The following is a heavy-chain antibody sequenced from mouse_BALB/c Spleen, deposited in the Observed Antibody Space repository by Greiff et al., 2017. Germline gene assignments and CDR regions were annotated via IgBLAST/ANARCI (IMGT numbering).Heavy chain of an antibody. Sequence: VQLQQSGPGLVQPSQSLSITCTVSGFSLTSYGVHWVRQSPGKGLEWLGVIWSGGSTDYNAAFISSLSISNDNSKGHVFFKMNSLQANDTAIYYCSRGGTGKAWFAYWGQGTLVTVSA. CDR3: SRGGTGKAWFAY. CDR2: IWSGGST. D-gene: IGHD4-1*01. J-gene: IGHJ3*01. CDR1: GFSLTSYG. V-gene: IGHV2-2*02.